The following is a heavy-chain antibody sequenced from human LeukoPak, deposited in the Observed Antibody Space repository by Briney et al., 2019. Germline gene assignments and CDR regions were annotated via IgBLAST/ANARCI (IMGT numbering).Heavy chain of an antibody. J-gene: IGHJ5*02. V-gene: IGHV1-8*03. Sequence: GASVKVSCKASGYTFTSYDINWVRQAPGQGLEWMGGMNPNSGNTVYAQKLQGRVTITRNTSISTAYMELSSLRSEDTAVYYCARARRITIPYSSSWYGHNNWFDPWGQGTLVTVSS. CDR1: GYTFTSYD. CDR2: MNPNSGNT. CDR3: ARARRITIPYSSSWYGHNNWFDP. D-gene: IGHD6-13*01.